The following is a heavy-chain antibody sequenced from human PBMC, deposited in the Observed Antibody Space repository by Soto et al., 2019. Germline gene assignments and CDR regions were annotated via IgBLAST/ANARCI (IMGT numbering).Heavy chain of an antibody. CDR1: GFSFSSYI. D-gene: IGHD5-18*01. J-gene: IGHJ3*01. Sequence: GGSLRLSCAASGFSFSSYIMHWLRQAPGKGLEWVAAISYDGSNKDSADSVRGRFSISRDNSDNTLYLQMTSLSPEDSAVYFCARDRIQMRYCVGAFDVWGQGTMVTVSS. CDR2: ISYDGSNK. CDR3: ARDRIQMRYCVGAFDV. V-gene: IGHV3-30-3*01.